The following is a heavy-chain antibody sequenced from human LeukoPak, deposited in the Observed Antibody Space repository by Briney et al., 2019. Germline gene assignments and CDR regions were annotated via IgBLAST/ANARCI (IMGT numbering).Heavy chain of an antibody. CDR3: TRGGDPPYYGMDV. D-gene: IGHD2-21*02. Sequence: PGGSLRLSCAASGFTFSSYAMSWVRQAPGKGLEWVSAISGSGGSTYYADSVKGRFTISRDNSKNTLYLQMNSLRAEDTAVYYCTRGGDPPYYGMDVWGQGTTVTVSS. J-gene: IGHJ6*02. V-gene: IGHV3-23*01. CDR2: ISGSGGST. CDR1: GFTFSSYA.